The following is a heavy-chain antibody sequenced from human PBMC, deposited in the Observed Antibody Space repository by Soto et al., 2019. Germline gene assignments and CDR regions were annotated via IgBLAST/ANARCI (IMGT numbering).Heavy chain of an antibody. CDR1: GGTFSSYT. Sequence: QVQLVQSGAEVKKPGSSVKVSCKASGGTFSSYTISWVRQAPGQGLEWMGRIIPILGIANYAQKFQGRVTITADKSTSTAYMELSSLRSEDTAVYYCASPGIAAAGTPRYYYYYMDVWGKGTTVTVSS. V-gene: IGHV1-69*02. D-gene: IGHD6-13*01. J-gene: IGHJ6*03. CDR2: IIPILGIA. CDR3: ASPGIAAAGTPRYYYYYMDV.